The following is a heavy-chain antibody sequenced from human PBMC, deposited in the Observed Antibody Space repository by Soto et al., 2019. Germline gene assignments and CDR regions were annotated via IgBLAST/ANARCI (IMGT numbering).Heavy chain of an antibody. CDR2: IYYSGST. CDR1: GYTFTGYY. J-gene: IGHJ1*01. D-gene: IGHD3-22*01. Sequence: SCKASGYTFTGYYMHWIRQPPGKGLEWIGYIYYSGSTNYNPSLKSRVTISVDTSKNQFTLKLSSVTAADTAVYYCARLGHVYYYDSSGYREYFQHWGQGTLVTVSS. CDR3: ARLGHVYYYDSSGYREYFQH. V-gene: IGHV4-59*01.